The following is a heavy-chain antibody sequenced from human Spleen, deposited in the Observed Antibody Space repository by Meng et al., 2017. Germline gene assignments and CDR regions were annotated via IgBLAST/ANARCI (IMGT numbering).Heavy chain of an antibody. CDR1: DYTFTGYG. D-gene: IGHD3-10*01. J-gene: IGHJ4*02. Sequence: QVQPVQAGPEVKKPGAYGKVSCKASDYTFTGYGVSWVWQAPGQGLEWMAWLGAHDGDTSHAPKFQGRVTVSADRPTATAYMELRSLRSDDTAVYYCARGTPGRSYSDYWGQGTLVTVSS. CDR2: LGAHDGDT. V-gene: IGHV1-18*01. CDR3: ARGTPGRSYSDY.